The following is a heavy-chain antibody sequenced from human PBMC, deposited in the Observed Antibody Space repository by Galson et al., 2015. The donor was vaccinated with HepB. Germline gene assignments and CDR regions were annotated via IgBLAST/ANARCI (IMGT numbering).Heavy chain of an antibody. CDR1: GFTFSRTG. CDR3: AKGTTSIDY. V-gene: IGHV3-23*01. CDR2: ISMSGSGR. D-gene: IGHD1-1*01. J-gene: IGHJ4*02. Sequence: SLRLSCAGSGFTFSRTGMTWVRQAPGKGLECVSAISMSGSGRDYVDSVRGRFTISRDNSNNMLYLQMNDLRAEDTAVYYCAKGTTSIDYWGQGTLVTVS.